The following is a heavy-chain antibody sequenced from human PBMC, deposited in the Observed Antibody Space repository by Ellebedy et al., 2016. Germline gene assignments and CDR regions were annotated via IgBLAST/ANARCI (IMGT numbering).Heavy chain of an antibody. D-gene: IGHD1-26*01. CDR1: GFDFSYFW. CDR2: IYPVDSDT. Sequence: GESLKISCKGFGFDFSYFWLGWVRQMPGKGLEWMGLIYPVDSDTRYSPSFQGQVTISADKSISTAYVQWSSLKASDTAIYYCARRRVDGNYYYYFGMDVWGQGTTVTVSS. V-gene: IGHV5-51*01. CDR3: ARRRVDGNYYYYFGMDV. J-gene: IGHJ6*02.